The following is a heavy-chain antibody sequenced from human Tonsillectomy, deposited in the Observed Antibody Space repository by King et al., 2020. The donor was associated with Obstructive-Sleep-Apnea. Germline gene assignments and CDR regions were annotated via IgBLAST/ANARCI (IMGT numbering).Heavy chain of an antibody. D-gene: IGHD2-15*01. CDR3: ASGVVVVVAATRGWSFDP. J-gene: IGHJ5*02. CDR1: GGSFSDYY. Sequence: VQLQQWGTGLLKPSETLSLTCAVYGGSFSDYYWSWIRQPPGKGLEWIGEINHSGSTNYNPSLKSRVTISGDTSKNQFSLKLSSVTAADTAVYYCASGVVVVVAATRGWSFDPWGQGTLVTVSS. CDR2: INHSGST. V-gene: IGHV4-34*01.